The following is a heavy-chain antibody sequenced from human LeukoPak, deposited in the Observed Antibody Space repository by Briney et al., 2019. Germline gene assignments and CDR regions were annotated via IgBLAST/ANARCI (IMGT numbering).Heavy chain of an antibody. D-gene: IGHD1-20*01. Sequence: SVKVSCKASGGTFSSYAISWVRQAPGQGLEWMGGIIPIFGTANYAQKFQGRVTITTDESTSTAYMELSSLRSEDTAVYYCARGMTGSRRLFDYWGQGTLVTVSS. J-gene: IGHJ4*02. CDR1: GGTFSSYA. CDR3: ARGMTGSRRLFDY. V-gene: IGHV1-69*05. CDR2: IIPIFGTA.